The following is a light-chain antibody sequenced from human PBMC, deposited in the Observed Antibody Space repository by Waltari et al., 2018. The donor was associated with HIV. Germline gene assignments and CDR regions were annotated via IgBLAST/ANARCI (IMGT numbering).Light chain of an antibody. CDR1: QYISNR. CDR3: QQTNGY. Sequence: DAQMTQSPSTLSASVGDRVTITCRASQYISNRMAWSKKKPGKAPNLLIYFASNLPSGVPSRVSGSGSGTEFTLTISSLQPDDFATYFCQQTNGYFGQGTKVEMK. V-gene: IGKV1-5*03. J-gene: IGKJ2*01. CDR2: FAS.